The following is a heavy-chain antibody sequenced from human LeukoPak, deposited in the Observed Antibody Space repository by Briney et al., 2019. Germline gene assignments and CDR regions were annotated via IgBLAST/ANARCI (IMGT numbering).Heavy chain of an antibody. J-gene: IGHJ4*02. CDR3: ARVLNYYDSSGYYFSY. CDR1: GFTFSYYT. V-gene: IGHV3-30-3*01. CDR2: ISYDGSNK. D-gene: IGHD3-22*01. Sequence: PGWSLLPSCAASGFTFSYYTMHWVRQAPGKGLEWVAVISYDGSNKYYADSVKGRFTISRDNSKNTLYLQMNSLRAEDTAVYYCARVLNYYDSSGYYFSYWGKGTRVPASS.